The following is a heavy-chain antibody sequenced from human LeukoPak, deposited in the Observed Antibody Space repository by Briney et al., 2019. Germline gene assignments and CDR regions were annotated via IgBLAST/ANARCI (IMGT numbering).Heavy chain of an antibody. CDR1: GFTFSDSY. D-gene: IGHD4/OR15-4a*01. CDR3: ARTGYFGANGFDY. Sequence: GGSLRLSCAASGFTFSDSYTTWIRQAPGKGLEWVSYISNSGYTKYYADSVKGRFTISRDNTKNPVHLQMNSLRAEDTALYYCARTGYFGANGFDYWGQGTLVTVSS. J-gene: IGHJ4*02. V-gene: IGHV3-11*01. CDR2: ISNSGYTK.